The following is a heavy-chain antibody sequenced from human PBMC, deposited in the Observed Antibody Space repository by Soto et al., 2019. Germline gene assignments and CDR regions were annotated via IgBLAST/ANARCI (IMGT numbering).Heavy chain of an antibody. V-gene: IGHV1-69*01. CDR1: GGTFSKDA. CDR2: LIPVFCSP. J-gene: IGHJ6*02. D-gene: IGHD5-18*01. CDR3: TRVLGYTFEPGKTRYSAMDV. Sequence: QVQLVQSGAEVKKPGSSVTVSCKTSGGTFSKDAINWVRQAPGQGLEWMGLLIPVFCSPIYAQKFQGRIRITADESTSTAFMDLSSLTSEDTAVYYCTRVLGYTFEPGKTRYSAMDVWGQGTTVSVSS.